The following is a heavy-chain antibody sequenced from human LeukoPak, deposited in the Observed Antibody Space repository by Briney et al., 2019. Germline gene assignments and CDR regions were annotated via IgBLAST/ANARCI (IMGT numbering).Heavy chain of an antibody. CDR2: ISAYNGNT. CDR3: ARDQPEERVVPAAIWDY. CDR1: GYTFTSYG. J-gene: IGHJ4*02. D-gene: IGHD2-2*01. Sequence: GSVKVSCKASGYTFTSYGISWVRRAPGQGLEWMGWISAYNGNTNYAQKLQGRVTMTTDTSTSTAYMELRSLRSDDTAVYYCARDQPEERVVPAAIWDYWGQGTLVTVSS. V-gene: IGHV1-18*01.